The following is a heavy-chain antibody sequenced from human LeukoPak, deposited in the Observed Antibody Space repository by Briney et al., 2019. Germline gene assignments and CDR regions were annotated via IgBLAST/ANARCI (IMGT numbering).Heavy chain of an antibody. D-gene: IGHD1-1*01. CDR3: ARDGIQLPDTLDY. J-gene: IGHJ4*02. Sequence: GGSLRLSCAASGFTFNNYAMTWVRQAPGKGMQWVSTINGGDNGDNTYYADSVKGRFTVSRDNSKNTVYLQMNSLRVEDTAVYYCARDGIQLPDTLDYWGLGTLVTVSS. V-gene: IGHV3-23*01. CDR1: GFTFNNYA. CDR2: INGGDNGDNT.